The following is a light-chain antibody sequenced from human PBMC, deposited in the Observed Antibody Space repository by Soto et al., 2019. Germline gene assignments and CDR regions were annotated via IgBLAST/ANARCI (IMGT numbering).Light chain of an antibody. CDR3: QQYNNWPIT. CDR2: GAS. CDR1: QTVGTN. J-gene: IGKJ5*01. V-gene: IGKV3-15*01. Sequence: EIVLAQSPDTLSMSPGERATLSCTASQTVGTNLAWYQQKPGRAPRLLIYGASPRASGIPARFSGSGSGTEFALTISSLQSEDFAVYYCQQYNNWPITFGQGTRLEIK.